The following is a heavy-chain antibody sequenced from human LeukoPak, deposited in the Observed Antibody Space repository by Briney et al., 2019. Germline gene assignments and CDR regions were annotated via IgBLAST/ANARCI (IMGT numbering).Heavy chain of an antibody. Sequence: PGGSLRLSCAASGFTFSSYAMSWVRQAPGKGLEWVSTISTSGASTYYADSVKGRFTISRDNSKNTLYLQMNSLRAEDTAVYYCAKINPYDYVWGSADYWGQGTLVTVSS. J-gene: IGHJ4*02. CDR1: GFTFSSYA. V-gene: IGHV3-23*01. D-gene: IGHD3-16*01. CDR2: ISTSGAST. CDR3: AKINPYDYVWGSADY.